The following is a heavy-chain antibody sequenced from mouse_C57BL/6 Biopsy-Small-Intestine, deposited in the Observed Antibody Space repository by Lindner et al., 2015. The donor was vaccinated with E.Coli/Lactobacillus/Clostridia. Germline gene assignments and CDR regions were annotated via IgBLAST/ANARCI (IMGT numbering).Heavy chain of an antibody. J-gene: IGHJ3*01. Sequence: VKVSCKASGYAFNYYGLTWLRQAPGQGPQWMGWINTNNGNPRYGQGFTGRFVFSLDTSVSTAYLQINSLKTEDTAVYYCAREAGDLQGGAFDLWGQGTMVTVSS. CDR2: INTNNGNP. CDR1: GYAFNYYG. D-gene: IGHD6-1*01. CDR3: AREAGDLQGGAFDL. V-gene: IGHV9-3*02.